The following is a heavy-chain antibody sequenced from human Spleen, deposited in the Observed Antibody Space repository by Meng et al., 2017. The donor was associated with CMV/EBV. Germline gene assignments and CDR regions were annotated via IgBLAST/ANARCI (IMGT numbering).Heavy chain of an antibody. V-gene: IGHV4-59*11. J-gene: IGHJ4*02. Sequence: ESLKISCTVSGGSITNHYWTWIRQPPGKGLEWIGYIYYSGFTKYSPSLKSRVVISIDTSKSQFSLNVNSVTAADTAFYYCARGASYRDFDYWGQGTLVTVSS. CDR1: GGSITNHY. CDR2: IYYSGFT. D-gene: IGHD4-11*01. CDR3: ARGASYRDFDY.